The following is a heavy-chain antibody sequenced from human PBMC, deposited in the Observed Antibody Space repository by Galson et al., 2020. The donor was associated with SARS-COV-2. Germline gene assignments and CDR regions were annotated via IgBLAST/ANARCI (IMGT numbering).Heavy chain of an antibody. Sequence: GGSLRLSCAASGFTFSSYGMHWVRQAPGKGLEWVAVIWYDGSNKYYADSVKGRFTISRDNSKNTLYLQMNSLRAEDTAVYYCARDTLGLEARIFDYWGQGTLVTVSS. J-gene: IGHJ4*02. CDR1: GFTFSSYG. CDR3: ARDTLGLEARIFDY. V-gene: IGHV3-33*01. CDR2: IWYDGSNK. D-gene: IGHD6-6*01.